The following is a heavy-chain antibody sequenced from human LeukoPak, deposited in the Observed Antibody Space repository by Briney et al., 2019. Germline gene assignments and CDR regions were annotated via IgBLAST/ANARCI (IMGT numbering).Heavy chain of an antibody. CDR3: ARPSYGASDY. Sequence: HGESLKISCKGSGYRFTKSWIGWVRQMPGKGLEWLGIIYPDDSRTRYSPSFQGQVTMSVDKSISTAYLQWSSLKASDTAMYYCARPSYGASDYWGQGTLVTVSS. CDR2: IYPDDSRT. V-gene: IGHV5-51*01. CDR1: GYRFTKSW. D-gene: IGHD4-17*01. J-gene: IGHJ4*02.